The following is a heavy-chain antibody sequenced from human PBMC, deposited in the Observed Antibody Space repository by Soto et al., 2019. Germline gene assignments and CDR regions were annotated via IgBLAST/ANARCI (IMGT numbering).Heavy chain of an antibody. Sequence: PXGSRRLSCAASGFSFSISPMHWVRQAPGKGPEWVALISYDGTNKFYADSVKGRFTISRDNSKSTLYLQVDSLRPEDAAVYYCARDPKTSGGQHWAFNYFDYWGQGTLVTVSS. CDR3: ARDPKTSGGQHWAFNYFDY. CDR1: GFSFSISP. V-gene: IGHV3-30-3*01. CDR2: ISYDGTNK. J-gene: IGHJ4*02. D-gene: IGHD7-27*01.